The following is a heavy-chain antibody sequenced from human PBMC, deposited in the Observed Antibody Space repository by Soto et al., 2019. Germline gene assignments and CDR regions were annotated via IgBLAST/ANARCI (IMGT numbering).Heavy chain of an antibody. V-gene: IGHV1-18*01. CDR3: ARGARDPGYFDL. J-gene: IGHJ2*01. CDR2: ISSYNGNT. CDR1: GYTFTSYD. Sequence: QVQLVQSGAEVKKPGASVKVSCKASGYTFTSYDIIWVRQAHGQGLEWMGWISSYNGNTNYAQKLQGRVTITTDTSTSKAYMELRSLTSDDTAVYYCARGARDPGYFDLWGRGTLVTVSS.